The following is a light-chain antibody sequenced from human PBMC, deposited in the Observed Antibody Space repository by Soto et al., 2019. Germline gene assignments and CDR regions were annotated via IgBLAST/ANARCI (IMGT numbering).Light chain of an antibody. CDR2: SNN. Sequence: QSVLTQPPSVSGAPGQRVTISCTGSSSNIGAFDVHWYQQLPGTAPKLLIYSNNNRPSGVPDRFSASKSGTSASLAITGLXXXDEADYYCQTYDSSLSAVVFGGGTKLTVL. V-gene: IGLV1-40*01. CDR1: SSNIGAFD. J-gene: IGLJ2*01. CDR3: QTYDSSLSAVV.